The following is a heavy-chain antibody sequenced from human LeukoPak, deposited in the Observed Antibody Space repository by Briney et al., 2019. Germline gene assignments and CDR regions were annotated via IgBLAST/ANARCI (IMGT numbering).Heavy chain of an antibody. V-gene: IGHV3-23*01. Sequence: GGSLRLSCAASGFTFSSYAMSWVRQAPGKGLEWVSAISGSDGRTYYADSVKGRFTISRDNSKNTLYLQMNSLRVEDTALYYCAKGKYDSSGYYYQPWDYWGQGTLVTVSS. CDR2: ISGSDGRT. J-gene: IGHJ4*02. D-gene: IGHD3-22*01. CDR3: AKGKYDSSGYYYQPWDY. CDR1: GFTFSSYA.